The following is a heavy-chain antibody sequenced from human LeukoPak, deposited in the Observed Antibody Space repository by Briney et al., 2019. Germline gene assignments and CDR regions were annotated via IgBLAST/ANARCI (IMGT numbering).Heavy chain of an antibody. V-gene: IGHV3-23*01. CDR3: AKDTSYSMIVVVCFDY. D-gene: IGHD3-22*01. CDR2: ISGSGGST. CDR1: GFTFSSYA. J-gene: IGHJ4*02. Sequence: GGSLRLSCAASGFTFSSYAMSWVRQAPGKGLEWVSAISGSGGSTYYADSVKGRFTISRDNSKNTLYLQMSSLRAEDTAVYYCAKDTSYSMIVVVCFDYWGQGTLVTVSS.